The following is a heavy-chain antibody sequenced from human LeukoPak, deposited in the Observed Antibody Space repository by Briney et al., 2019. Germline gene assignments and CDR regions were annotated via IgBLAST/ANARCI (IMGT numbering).Heavy chain of an antibody. J-gene: IGHJ1*01. Sequence: AGGSLRLSCAASGFTFSSYSMNWVRQAPGKGLEWVSSISSSSSYIYYADSVKGRFTISRDNAKNSLYLQMNSLRAEDTAVYYCARDGGGIAARPPEYFQHWGQGTLVTVSS. V-gene: IGHV3-21*01. D-gene: IGHD6-6*01. CDR1: GFTFSSYS. CDR2: ISSSSSYI. CDR3: ARDGGGIAARPPEYFQH.